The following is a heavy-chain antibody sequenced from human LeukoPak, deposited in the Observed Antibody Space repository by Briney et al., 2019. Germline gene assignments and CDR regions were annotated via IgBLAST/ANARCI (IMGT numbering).Heavy chain of an antibody. CDR1: GFTFSSYG. J-gene: IGHJ4*02. V-gene: IGHV3-30*18. Sequence: PGRSLRLSCAASGFTFSSYGMHWVRQAPGKGLEWVAVISYDGSNKYYADSVKGRFTISRDSSKNTLYLQMNSLRAEDTAVYYCAKRATLTDFDYWGQGTLVTVSS. D-gene: IGHD2/OR15-2a*01. CDR3: AKRATLTDFDY. CDR2: ISYDGSNK.